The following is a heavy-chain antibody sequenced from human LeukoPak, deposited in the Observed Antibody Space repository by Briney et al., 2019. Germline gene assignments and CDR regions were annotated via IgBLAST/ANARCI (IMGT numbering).Heavy chain of an antibody. CDR1: GYTFTGYY. CDR3: ARGVAVAARYYFDY. Sequence: ASVKVSCKASGYTFTGYYMHWVRQAPGQGLEWMGWINPNSGGTNYAQKFQGWVTMTRDTSINTAYMELSRLRSDDTAVYYCARGVAVAARYYFDYWGQGTLVTVSS. J-gene: IGHJ4*02. V-gene: IGHV1-2*04. CDR2: INPNSGGT. D-gene: IGHD6-19*01.